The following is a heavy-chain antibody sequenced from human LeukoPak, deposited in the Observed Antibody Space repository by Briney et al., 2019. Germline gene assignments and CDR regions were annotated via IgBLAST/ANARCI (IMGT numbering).Heavy chain of an antibody. CDR1: GGSFSGYY. CDR3: AREGLYDSGGYYVD. Sequence: SETLSLTCAVYGGSFSGYYWSWIRQPPGKGLEWIGEINHSGSTNYNPSLKSRVTISVDTSKKQFSLKVNSVTAADTAVYYCAREGLYDSGGYYVDWGRGTLVTVSS. J-gene: IGHJ4*02. V-gene: IGHV4-34*01. CDR2: INHSGST. D-gene: IGHD3-22*01.